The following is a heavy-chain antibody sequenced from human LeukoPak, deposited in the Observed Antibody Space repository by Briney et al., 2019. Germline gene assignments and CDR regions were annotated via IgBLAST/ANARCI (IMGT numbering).Heavy chain of an antibody. CDR2: IKQDGSEK. V-gene: IGHV3-7*01. CDR3: ATHIVVVPAAIGWFDP. Sequence: GGSLRLSCAASGFTFSSYWMSWVRQAPGKRLEWVANIKQDGSEKYYVDSVKGRFTISRDNAKNSLYLQMNSLRAEDTAVYYCATHIVVVPAAIGWFDPWGQGTLVTVSS. D-gene: IGHD2-2*02. J-gene: IGHJ5*02. CDR1: GFTFSSYW.